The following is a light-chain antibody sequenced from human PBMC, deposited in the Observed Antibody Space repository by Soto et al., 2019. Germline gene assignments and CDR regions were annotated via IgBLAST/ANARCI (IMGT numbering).Light chain of an antibody. Sequence: DIQMTQAPSTLSASVGDRVTIACRASQSVTSRLAWYQLKPGKAPKLLIHEASSLESGVPSRFSGSGSGTEFTLTISSLESDDFVTYYCQQYASYSPYTFGQGTNLEIK. V-gene: IGKV1-5*03. J-gene: IGKJ2*01. CDR2: EAS. CDR3: QQYASYSPYT. CDR1: QSVTSR.